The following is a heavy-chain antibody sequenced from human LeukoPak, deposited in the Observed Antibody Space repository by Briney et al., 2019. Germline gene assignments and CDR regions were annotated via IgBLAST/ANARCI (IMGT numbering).Heavy chain of an antibody. V-gene: IGHV4-59*01. CDR1: GGSISSYY. J-gene: IGHJ6*03. Sequence: SETLSLTCTVSGGSISSYYWSWIRQPPGKGLEWIGYIYYSGGTNYNPSLKSRVTISVDTSKNQFSLRLNSVTAADTAVYYCARIVYYYYYMDVWGKGTTVTVSS. CDR2: IYYSGGT. CDR3: ARIVYYYYYMDV. D-gene: IGHD3-22*01.